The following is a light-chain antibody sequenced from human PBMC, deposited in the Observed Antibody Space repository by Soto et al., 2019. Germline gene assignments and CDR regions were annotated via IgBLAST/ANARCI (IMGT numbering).Light chain of an antibody. Sequence: EIVLTQSPATLSLSPGERATLSCRASQSVSSYLAWYQQKPGQAPRLLIYDASNRATGIPARFSGSGSGTDFPLTISSLEPEDFAVYYCRQRSNWPPTFGQGTKVEIK. CDR3: RQRSNWPPT. V-gene: IGKV3-11*01. CDR2: DAS. J-gene: IGKJ1*01. CDR1: QSVSSY.